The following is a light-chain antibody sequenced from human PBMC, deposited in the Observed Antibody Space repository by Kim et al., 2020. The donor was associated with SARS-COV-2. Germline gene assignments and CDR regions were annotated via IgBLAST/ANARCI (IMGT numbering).Light chain of an antibody. J-gene: IGLJ2*01. Sequence: GQTVRITCQGESLRKYYASWYEQKPEHVPVVVLYGKDHRLLWVPDRFAGSTSGNTASLTITGAQAEDEPEYYCNSRHIRNNHLVFCGGTQLTVL. V-gene: IGLV3-19*01. CDR2: GKD. CDR3: NSRHIRNNHLV. CDR1: SLRKYY.